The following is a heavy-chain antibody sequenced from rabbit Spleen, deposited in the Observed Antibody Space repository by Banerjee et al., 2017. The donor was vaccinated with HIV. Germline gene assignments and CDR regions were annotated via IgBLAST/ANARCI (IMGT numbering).Heavy chain of an antibody. Sequence: QLVESRGGLVQPGESLTLSCKAFGFTISGYWMNWVRQAPGKGLEWIGIIYPITETTDYASGVNGRFTISSDNAQNTVVLQMNSLTAADTATYFCAREDVGGSVSLWGQGTLVTVS. V-gene: IGHV1S7*01. CDR1: GFTISGYW. D-gene: IGHD1-1*01. CDR2: IYPITETT. CDR3: AREDVGGSVSL. J-gene: IGHJ4*01.